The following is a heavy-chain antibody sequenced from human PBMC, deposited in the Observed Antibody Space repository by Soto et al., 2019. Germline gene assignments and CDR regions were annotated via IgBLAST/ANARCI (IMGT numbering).Heavy chain of an antibody. Sequence: QVQVVQSGAEVKKPGSSVKVSCKVSGGIFTNNAISWVRQAPGQGLEWLGGVIPLFDTAYYAQKFRGRLRTSADGATTTAYMELSGLTSADTAVYFCATGGHNDGYNFYHGMDVWGQGTTVTV. CDR1: GGIFTNNA. CDR2: VIPLFDTA. J-gene: IGHJ6*02. CDR3: ATGGHNDGYNFYHGMDV. D-gene: IGHD5-18*01. V-gene: IGHV1-69*01.